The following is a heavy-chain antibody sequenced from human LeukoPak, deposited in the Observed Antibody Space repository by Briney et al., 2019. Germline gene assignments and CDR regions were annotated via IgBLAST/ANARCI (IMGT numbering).Heavy chain of an antibody. D-gene: IGHD6-19*01. CDR2: IYSGGST. J-gene: IGHJ6*03. Sequence: GGSLRLSCAASGFTVSSNYMSWVRQAPGKGLEWVSVIYSGGSTYYADSVKGRFTISRDNSKNTLYLQMNSLRAEDTAMYYCARLGVAGTRYYYYYMDVWGKGTTVTVSS. V-gene: IGHV3-53*01. CDR1: GFTVSSNY. CDR3: ARLGVAGTRYYYYYMDV.